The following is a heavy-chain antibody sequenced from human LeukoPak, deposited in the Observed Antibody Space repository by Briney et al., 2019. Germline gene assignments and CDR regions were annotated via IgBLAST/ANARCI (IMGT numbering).Heavy chain of an antibody. CDR3: ARSSGVAADAEYFQH. J-gene: IGHJ1*01. CDR1: GYTFTSYG. Sequence: GASVKVSCKASGYTFTSYGISWVRQAPGQGLEWMGWISAYNGNTNHAQKLQGRVTMTTDTSTSTAYMELRSLRSDDTAVYYCARSSGVAADAEYFQHWGQGTLVTVSS. V-gene: IGHV1-18*01. D-gene: IGHD6-19*01. CDR2: ISAYNGNT.